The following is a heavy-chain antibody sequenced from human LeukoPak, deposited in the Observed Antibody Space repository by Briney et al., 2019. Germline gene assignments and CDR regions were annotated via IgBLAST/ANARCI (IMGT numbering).Heavy chain of an antibody. CDR1: GGTFSSYA. J-gene: IGHJ4*02. D-gene: IGHD4-17*01. CDR3: ARGEDYGVFFDY. CDR2: IIPIFGTA. V-gene: IGHV1-69*13. Sequence: ASVKVSCKASGGTFSSYAISWVRQAPGQGLERMGGIIPIFGTANYAQKFQGRVTITADESTSTAYMELSSLRPEDTAVYYCARGEDYGVFFDYWGQGTLVTVSS.